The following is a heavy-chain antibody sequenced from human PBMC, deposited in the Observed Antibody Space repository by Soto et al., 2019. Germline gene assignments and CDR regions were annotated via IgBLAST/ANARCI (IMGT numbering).Heavy chain of an antibody. V-gene: IGHV1-3*01. CDR2: INAGNGNT. D-gene: IGHD4-17*01. CDR3: ARTVGYYYGMDV. Sequence: QVQLVQSGAEVKKPGASVRVSCKASGYTFTSYAMHWVRQAPGQRLEWMGWINAGNGNTKYSQKFQGRVTITRDTSASTAYMELSSLRSEDTAVYYCARTVGYYYGMDVWGQGTTVTVSS. CDR1: GYTFTSYA. J-gene: IGHJ6*02.